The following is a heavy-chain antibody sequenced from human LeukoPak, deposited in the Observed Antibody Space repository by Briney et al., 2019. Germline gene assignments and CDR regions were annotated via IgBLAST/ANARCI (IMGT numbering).Heavy chain of an antibody. Sequence: SETPSLTCSVSGDSISSSSCWWGWIRQPPGKGLEWIGTIYSSGSTYYNPPLESRVTISVDTSKNQFSLRLTSVTAADTAVYYCARRTSNWYYFDLWGQGTLVTVSS. CDR2: IYSSGST. CDR3: ARRTSNWYYFDL. CDR1: GDSISSSSCW. J-gene: IGHJ4*02. D-gene: IGHD6-13*01. V-gene: IGHV4-39*01.